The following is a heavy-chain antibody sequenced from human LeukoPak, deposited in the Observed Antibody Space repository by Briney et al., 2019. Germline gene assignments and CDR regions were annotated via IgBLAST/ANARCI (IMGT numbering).Heavy chain of an antibody. CDR3: ARGSRDIVVVPAAIRVAGFDP. D-gene: IGHD2-2*01. J-gene: IGHJ5*02. Sequence: ASVKVSCKASGCTFTGYYMHWVRQAPGQGLEWMGRINPNSGGTNYAQKFQGRVTMTRDTSISTAYMELSRLRSDDTAVYYCARGSRDIVVVPAAIRVAGFDPWGQGTLVTVSS. V-gene: IGHV1-2*06. CDR1: GCTFTGYY. CDR2: INPNSGGT.